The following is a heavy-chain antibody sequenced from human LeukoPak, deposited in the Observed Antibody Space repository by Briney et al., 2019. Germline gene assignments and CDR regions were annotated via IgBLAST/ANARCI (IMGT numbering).Heavy chain of an antibody. CDR1: GFTVSSNY. Sequence: GGSLRLSCAASGFTVSSNYMSWVRQAPGKGLEWVSVIYSGGSTYYADSVKGRFTISRDNSKNTLYLQMNSLRAEDTAVYYCAKGGVPAAAYWYFDLWGRGTLVTVSS. CDR2: IYSGGST. J-gene: IGHJ2*01. V-gene: IGHV3-53*01. D-gene: IGHD2-2*01. CDR3: AKGGVPAAAYWYFDL.